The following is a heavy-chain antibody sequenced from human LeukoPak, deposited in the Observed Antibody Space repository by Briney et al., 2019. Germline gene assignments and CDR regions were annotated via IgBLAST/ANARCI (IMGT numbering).Heavy chain of an antibody. CDR2: ITWDGGST. D-gene: IGHD7-27*01. J-gene: IGHJ6*03. CDR1: GFTFDDYA. V-gene: IGHV3-43D*03. CDR3: ARVPWDYMDV. Sequence: GGSLRLSCAASGFTFDDYAMHWVRQASGKGLEWVSHITWDGGSTHYADSVKGRFTISRDNAKNSLYLQMNSLRAEDTAVYYCARVPWDYMDVWGKGTTVTISS.